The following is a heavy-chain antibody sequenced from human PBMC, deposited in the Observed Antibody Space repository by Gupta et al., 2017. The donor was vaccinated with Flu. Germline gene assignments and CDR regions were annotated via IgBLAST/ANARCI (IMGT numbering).Heavy chain of an antibody. V-gene: IGHV1-3*01. Sequence: WLRPAPRQRLWWMGWIDGDNGNTKYAQKFQGRVTITRDTSASTAYMELSSLTSEDTAAYSCTRLWTGGLDPWGQGSLVTVSS. CDR2: IDGDNGNT. D-gene: IGHD3-10*01. J-gene: IGHJ5*02. CDR3: TRLWTGGLDP.